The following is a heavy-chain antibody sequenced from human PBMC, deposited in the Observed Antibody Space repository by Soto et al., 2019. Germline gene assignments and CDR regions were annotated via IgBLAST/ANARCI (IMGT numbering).Heavy chain of an antibody. CDR3: ARDTEMWELLHGGSYNWFDP. D-gene: IGHD1-26*01. CDR2: INTNTGNP. J-gene: IGHJ5*02. V-gene: IGHV7-4-1*01. Sequence: GASVKVSCKASGYIFTKYGFSWVRQAPGQGLEWMGWINTNTGNPTYAQGFTGRFVFSLDTSVSTAYLQICSLKAEDTAVYYCARDTEMWELLHGGSYNWFDPWGQGTLVTVSS. CDR1: GYIFTKYG.